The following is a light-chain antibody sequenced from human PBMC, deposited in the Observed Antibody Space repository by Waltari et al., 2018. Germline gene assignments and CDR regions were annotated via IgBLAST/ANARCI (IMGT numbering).Light chain of an antibody. Sequence: DIQMTQSPSTLSASVGDRVTITCRAGQSSSSGLAWYQQEPGKAPKLLNYKASSLESGVPSRFSGSGSGTEFTLTISSLQPDDFATYYCQQYNSYLYTFGQGTKLEIK. CDR2: KAS. J-gene: IGKJ2*01. CDR3: QQYNSYLYT. V-gene: IGKV1-5*03. CDR1: QSSSSG.